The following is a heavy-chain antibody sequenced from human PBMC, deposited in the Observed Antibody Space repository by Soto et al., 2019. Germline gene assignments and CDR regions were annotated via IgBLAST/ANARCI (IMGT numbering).Heavy chain of an antibody. Sequence: SETLSLTCTVSGGSISSYYWSWIRQPPGKGLEWIGYIYYSGSTNYNPSLKSRVTISVDTSKNQFSLKLSSVTAADTAVYYCARSEEESYSSSWYRDWFDPWGQGTLVTVSS. J-gene: IGHJ5*02. CDR3: ARSEEESYSSSWYRDWFDP. CDR1: GGSISSYY. CDR2: IYYSGST. V-gene: IGHV4-59*01. D-gene: IGHD6-13*01.